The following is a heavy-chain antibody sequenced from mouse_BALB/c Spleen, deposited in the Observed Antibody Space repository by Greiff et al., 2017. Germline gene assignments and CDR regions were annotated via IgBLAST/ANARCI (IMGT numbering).Heavy chain of an antibody. D-gene: IGHD2-3*01. J-gene: IGHJ3*01. V-gene: IGHV5-6-5*01. CDR2: ISSGGST. CDR3: ARCDGYYWFAY. CDR1: GFTFSSYA. Sequence: EVKLVESGGGLVKPGGSLKLSCAASGFTFSSYAMSWVRQTPEKRLEWVASISSGGSTYYPDSVKGRFTISRDNARNILYLQMSSLRSEDTAMYYCARCDGYYWFAYWGQGTLVTVSA.